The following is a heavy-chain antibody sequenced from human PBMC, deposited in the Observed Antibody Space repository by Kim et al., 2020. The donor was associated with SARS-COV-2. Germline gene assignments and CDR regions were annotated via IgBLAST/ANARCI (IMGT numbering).Heavy chain of an antibody. CDR1: GFTFSSYA. CDR2: ISGSGGST. CDR3: AKDLEDILTGYLSPYDY. D-gene: IGHD3-9*01. J-gene: IGHJ4*02. Sequence: GGSLRLSCAASGFTFSSYAMSWVRQAPGKGLEWVSAISGSGGSTYYADSVKSRFTISRDNSKNTLYLQMNSLRAEDTAVYYCAKDLEDILTGYLSPYDYWGQGTLVTVSS. V-gene: IGHV3-23*01.